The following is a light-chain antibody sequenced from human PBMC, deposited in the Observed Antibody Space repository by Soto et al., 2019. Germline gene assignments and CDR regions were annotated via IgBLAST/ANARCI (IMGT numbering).Light chain of an antibody. V-gene: IGKV2-28*01. CDR2: LGS. CDR1: HTLLHSNGYNY. CDR3: MQALQTPT. J-gene: IGKJ4*01. Sequence: DIVMTQSPLSLSGTPGEPSSISCSSSHTLLHSNGYNYLDWYLQKPGQSPQLLIYLGSSRASGVPDRFSGSGSGTDFTLKISRVEAEDVGVYYCMQALQTPTFGGGTKVDIK.